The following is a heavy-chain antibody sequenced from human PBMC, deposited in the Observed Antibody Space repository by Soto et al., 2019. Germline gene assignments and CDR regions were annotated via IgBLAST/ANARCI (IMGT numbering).Heavy chain of an antibody. Sequence: GGSLRLSCAASGFTFSSYGMHWVRQAPGKGLEWVAVIWYDGSNKYYADSVKGRFTISRDNSKNTLYLQMNSLRAEDTAVFYCVRDQVDPGYDLYGMDVWGQGTTVTVSS. V-gene: IGHV3-33*01. CDR1: GFTFSSYG. J-gene: IGHJ6*02. CDR2: IWYDGSNK. D-gene: IGHD5-12*01. CDR3: VRDQVDPGYDLYGMDV.